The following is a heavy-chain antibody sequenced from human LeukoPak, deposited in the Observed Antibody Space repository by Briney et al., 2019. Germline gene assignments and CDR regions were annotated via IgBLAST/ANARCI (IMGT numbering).Heavy chain of an antibody. CDR2: ISSSGSTI. CDR1: GFTFSSYE. J-gene: IGHJ5*02. V-gene: IGHV3-48*03. D-gene: IGHD2-15*01. Sequence: GGSLRLSCAASGFTFSSYEMNWVRQAPGKGLEWVSYISSSGSTIYYADSVKGRFTISRDNAKNSLYLQMNSQRAEDTAVYYCATLNDFYSGGISYSDKVGYWFDPWGQGTLVTVSS. CDR3: ATLNDFYSGGISYSDKVGYWFDP.